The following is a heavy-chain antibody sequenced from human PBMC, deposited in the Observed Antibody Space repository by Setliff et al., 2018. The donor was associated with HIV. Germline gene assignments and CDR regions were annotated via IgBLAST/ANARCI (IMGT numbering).Heavy chain of an antibody. CDR2: VDYTGST. J-gene: IGHJ4*02. CDR3: ARQGNIVVVTSFDY. Sequence: PSETLSLTCPVSGGSISTSNYYWGWVRQPPGKGLEWVGNVDYTGSTYYNPSLKSRVTISVDTSKNQFSLRLNSVTAADTAVYYCARQGNIVVVTSFDYWGQGTLVTVSS. V-gene: IGHV4-39*07. CDR1: GGSISTSNYY. D-gene: IGHD2-21*02.